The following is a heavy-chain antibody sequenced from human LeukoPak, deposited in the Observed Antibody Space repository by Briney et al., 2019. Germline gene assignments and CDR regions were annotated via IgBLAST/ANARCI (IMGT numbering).Heavy chain of an antibody. V-gene: IGHV3-23*01. D-gene: IGHD3-10*01. Sequence: PGGSLRLSCAASGFTFSSYAMTWDRQAPGKGLEWVSSISGSDGSTYYADSVKGRFTISRDNSKNTLYLQMNSLRAEDTAVYYCAYMRGLYYGIDYWGQGTLVTVSS. J-gene: IGHJ4*02. CDR2: ISGSDGST. CDR1: GFTFSSYA. CDR3: AYMRGLYYGIDY.